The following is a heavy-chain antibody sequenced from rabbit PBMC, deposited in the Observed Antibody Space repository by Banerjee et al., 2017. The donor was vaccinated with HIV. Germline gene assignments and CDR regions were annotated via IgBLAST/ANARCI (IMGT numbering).Heavy chain of an antibody. D-gene: IGHD1-1*01. CDR3: ARDLTGVIGWNFNL. CDR1: GFDFSYNA. CDR2: IATAVGST. Sequence: QEQLVESGGGLVQPEGSLTLTCKASGFDFSYNAMCWVRQAPGKGPEWIACIATAVGSTDYASWAKGRFTLSKTSSTTVTLQMTSLTAADTATYFCARDLTGVIGWNFNLWGQGTLVTVS. J-gene: IGHJ4*01. V-gene: IGHV1S47*01.